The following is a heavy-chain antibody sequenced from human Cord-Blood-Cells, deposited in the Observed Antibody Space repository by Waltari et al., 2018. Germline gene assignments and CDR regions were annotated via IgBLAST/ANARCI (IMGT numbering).Heavy chain of an antibody. D-gene: IGHD2-15*01. CDR2: IYHSGST. J-gene: IGHJ4*02. V-gene: IGHV4-38-2*02. Sequence: QVQLQESGPGLVKPSETLSLTCAVSGYSISSGYYWGWIRQPPRQGLEWIGSIYHSGSTYYNPSLKSRVTISVDTSKNQFSLKLSSVTAADTAVYYCARDRLSCSGGSCYKVFGYWGQGTLVTVSS. CDR1: GYSISSGYY. CDR3: ARDRLSCSGGSCYKVFGY.